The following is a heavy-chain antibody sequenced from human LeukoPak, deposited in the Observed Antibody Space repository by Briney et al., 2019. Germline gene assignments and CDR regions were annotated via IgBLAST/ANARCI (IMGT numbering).Heavy chain of an antibody. V-gene: IGHV3-23*01. Sequence: PGGSLRLSCAASGFSFSVYAMSWVRQAPGKGLEWVSSISGSGGRPYYTNSVKGRFTISRENFKNTVYLEMNNLGAEDTALYYCAKGGQDFYFWRFDYWGQGNLVIVSS. D-gene: IGHD3-3*01. CDR1: GFSFSVYA. J-gene: IGHJ4*02. CDR3: AKGGQDFYFWRFDY. CDR2: ISGSGGRP.